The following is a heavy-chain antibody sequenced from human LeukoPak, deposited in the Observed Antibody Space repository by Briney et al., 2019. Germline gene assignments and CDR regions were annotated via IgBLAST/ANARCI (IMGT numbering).Heavy chain of an antibody. Sequence: GGSLRLSCAASGFIFSNYWMSWVRQAPGKGLEWVANIKQDGSEKYYVDSVKGRFAISRDNAKNSVYLQMNSLRAEDTAVYYCATDIVVVPGAIGFDYWGQGILVTVSS. CDR3: ATDIVVVPGAIGFDY. CDR1: GFIFSNYW. CDR2: IKQDGSEK. V-gene: IGHV3-7*04. D-gene: IGHD2-2*02. J-gene: IGHJ4*02.